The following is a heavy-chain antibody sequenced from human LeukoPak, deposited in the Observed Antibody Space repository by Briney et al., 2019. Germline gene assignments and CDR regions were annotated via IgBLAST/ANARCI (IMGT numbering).Heavy chain of an antibody. V-gene: IGHV1-2*02. Sequence: ASVKVSCKASGYTFTGYYMHWVRQAPGQGLEWMGWINPNSGGTNYAQKFQGRVTMTRDTSIRTAYMELSRLRSDDTAVYYCARDSAVGDILTGLKYWGQGTLVTVSS. CDR3: ARDSAVGDILTGLKY. CDR1: GYTFTGYY. J-gene: IGHJ4*02. D-gene: IGHD3-9*01. CDR2: INPNSGGT.